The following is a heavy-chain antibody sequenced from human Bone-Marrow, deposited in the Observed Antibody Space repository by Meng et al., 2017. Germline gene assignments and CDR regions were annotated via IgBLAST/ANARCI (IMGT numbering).Heavy chain of an antibody. J-gene: IGHJ4*02. Sequence: QVQLVQSGAEVKKPGSSVKGSCKVSGGTFSSYAISWVRQAPGQGLEWMGGIIPIFGTANYAQKFQGRVTITADKSTSTAYMELSSLRSEDTAVYYCARAWNYYDSSGYYYYFDYWGQGTLVTVSS. D-gene: IGHD3-22*01. V-gene: IGHV1-69*06. CDR2: IIPIFGTA. CDR1: GGTFSSYA. CDR3: ARAWNYYDSSGYYYYFDY.